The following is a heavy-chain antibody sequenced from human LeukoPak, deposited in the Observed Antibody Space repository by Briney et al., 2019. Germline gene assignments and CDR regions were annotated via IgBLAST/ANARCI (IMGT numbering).Heavy chain of an antibody. CDR1: GGSVSSGSYY. J-gene: IGHJ1*01. Sequence: PSETLSLTCTVSGGSVSSGSYYWTWIRQPPGKGLEWIGHIYYSGSTNYNPSLKSRVTISVDTSKNQFSLRLSSVTAADTAVYYCAKLGSAEYFQHWGQGTLVTVSS. CDR2: IYYSGST. CDR3: AKLGSAEYFQH. V-gene: IGHV4-61*01. D-gene: IGHD3-3*02.